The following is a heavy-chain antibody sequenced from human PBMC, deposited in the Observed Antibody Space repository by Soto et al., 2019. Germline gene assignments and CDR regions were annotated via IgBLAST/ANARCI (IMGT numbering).Heavy chain of an antibody. D-gene: IGHD1-26*01. CDR1: GYTFTTYT. CDR2: INAGNGKT. J-gene: IGHJ3*02. Sequence: QVQLVQSGAEVKKPGASVKVSCKASGYTFTTYTMHWVRQAPGQRLEWMGWINAGNGKTKYSQKFQGRVTITRDKSASTAYMELSSLRSEDTAVYYCARYSGSYQDAFDIWGQGTMVTVSS. CDR3: ARYSGSYQDAFDI. V-gene: IGHV1-3*01.